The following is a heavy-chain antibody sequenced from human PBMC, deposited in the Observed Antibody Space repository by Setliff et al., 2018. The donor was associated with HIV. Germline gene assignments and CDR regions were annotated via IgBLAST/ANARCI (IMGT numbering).Heavy chain of an antibody. V-gene: IGHV1-2*02. J-gene: IGHJ4*02. Sequence: SVKVSCKTSGYTFTAYYIHWVRQAPGQGLEWMGWINPNNGDTNYEQRFQGRVTMTRDTSITTVYMVLNRLTPGDTAVYYCASPYENNSGPDYWGQGTPVTVSS. CDR2: INPNNGDT. CDR3: ASPYENNSGPDY. CDR1: GYTFTAYY. D-gene: IGHD7-27*01.